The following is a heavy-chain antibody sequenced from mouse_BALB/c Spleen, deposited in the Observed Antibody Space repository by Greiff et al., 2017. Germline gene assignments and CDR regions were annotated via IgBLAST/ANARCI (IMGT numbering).Heavy chain of an antibody. CDR1: GFSLTSYG. Sequence: VMLVESGPGLVAPSQSLSITCTVSGFSLTSYGVHWVRQPPGKGLEWLGVIWAGGSTNYNSALMSRLSISKDNSKSQVFLKMNSLQTDDTAMYYCARGGYDYDRGASFAYWGQGTLVTVSA. CDR2: IWAGGST. V-gene: IGHV2-9*02. D-gene: IGHD2-4*01. J-gene: IGHJ3*01. CDR3: ARGGYDYDRGASFAY.